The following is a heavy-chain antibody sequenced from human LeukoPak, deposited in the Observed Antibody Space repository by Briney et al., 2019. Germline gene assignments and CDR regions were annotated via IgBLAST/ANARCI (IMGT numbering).Heavy chain of an antibody. J-gene: IGHJ4*02. CDR1: GFTFSSHG. CDR3: AKDDRWLQFCC. Sequence: GGSLRLSCVASGFTFSSHGMNWVRQAPGKGLEWVSAIIPSCHTTYYADSVRGRFTISRDNSRNTVYLQMNSLRAEDTAVYYCAKDDRWLQFCCWGQGTLVTVSA. CDR2: IIPSCHTT. D-gene: IGHD5-24*01. V-gene: IGHV3-23*01.